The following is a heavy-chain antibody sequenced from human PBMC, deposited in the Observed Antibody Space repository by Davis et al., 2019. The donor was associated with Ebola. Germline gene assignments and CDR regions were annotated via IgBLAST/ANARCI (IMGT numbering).Heavy chain of an antibody. J-gene: IGHJ6*04. D-gene: IGHD2-2*01. Sequence: GESLKISCAASGFTFSSSWMTWVRQAPGKGLEWVASINQDGSEKDYVDSVKGRFTISVDDAKKSLYLQMNSLRAEDTALYYCARAHCSTPNCYDYGMDVWGKGTTVTVSS. CDR2: INQDGSEK. CDR1: GFTFSSSW. CDR3: ARAHCSTPNCYDYGMDV. V-gene: IGHV3-7*01.